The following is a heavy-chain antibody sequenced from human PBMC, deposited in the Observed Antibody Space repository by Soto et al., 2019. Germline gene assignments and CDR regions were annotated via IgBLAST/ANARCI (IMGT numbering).Heavy chain of an antibody. CDR2: IAVGSGYT. CDR1: GFTFTSSA. J-gene: IGHJ4*02. D-gene: IGHD2-8*01. V-gene: IGHV1-58*01. Sequence: SVKVSCKASGFTFTSSAFQWVRQARGQRLEWIGWIAVGSGYTNYAQRFQDRVTLTRDMSTATTYIELSRLTSEDTAIYYCAADATAWQQMVPSDYWGQGTLVTVSS. CDR3: AADATAWQQMVPSDY.